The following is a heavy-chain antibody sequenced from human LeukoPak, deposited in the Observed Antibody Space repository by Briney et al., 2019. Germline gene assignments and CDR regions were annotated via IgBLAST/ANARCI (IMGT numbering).Heavy chain of an antibody. CDR1: GDSVSSNSAA. CDR2: TYYRSKWYN. D-gene: IGHD1-26*01. V-gene: IGHV6-1*01. Sequence: SQTLSLTCAISGDSVSSNSAAWNWLRQSPSRGLEWLGRTYYRSKWYNDYVVSVKSRITINPDTSKNQFSLQLDSVTPEDTAVYYCARGKKDRGSYYPHPFDYWGQGTLVTVSS. CDR3: ARGKKDRGSYYPHPFDY. J-gene: IGHJ4*02.